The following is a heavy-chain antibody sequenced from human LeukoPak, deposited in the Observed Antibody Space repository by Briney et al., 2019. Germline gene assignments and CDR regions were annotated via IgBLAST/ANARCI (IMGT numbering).Heavy chain of an antibody. CDR2: ISACNGNT. Sequence: ASVKVSCKASGYTFTSYGISWVRQAPGQGREGMGWISACNGNTNYAQKLQGRVTMTTDTSTSAHDMELRSLRSEDTAVYYCARVRYYDFWSGYYNYYYMDVWGKGTTVPVSS. V-gene: IGHV1-18*01. CDR3: ARVRYYDFWSGYYNYYYMDV. D-gene: IGHD3-3*01. J-gene: IGHJ6*03. CDR1: GYTFTSYG.